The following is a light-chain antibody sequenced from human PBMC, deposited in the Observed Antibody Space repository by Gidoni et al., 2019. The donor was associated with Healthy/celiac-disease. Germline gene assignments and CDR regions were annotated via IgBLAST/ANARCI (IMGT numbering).Light chain of an antibody. CDR2: EAA. CDR3: QQRSNWPLT. V-gene: IGKV3-11*01. Sequence: PARRAVAPVERATLYCRASQSVSSEVAWYQQKPGQEPRLLIYEAANRATGIPARFSGSGSGTDFTLTISSLEPEDFAVYYCQQRSNWPLTFGGGTKVEIK. CDR1: QSVSSE. J-gene: IGKJ4*02.